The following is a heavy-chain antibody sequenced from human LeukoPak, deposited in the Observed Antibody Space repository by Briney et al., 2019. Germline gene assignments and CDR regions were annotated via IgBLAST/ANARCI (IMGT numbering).Heavy chain of an antibody. D-gene: IGHD3-10*01. CDR1: GGSISSYY. Sequence: SETLSLTCTVSGGSISSYYWSWIRRPPGKGLEWIGHVSFSGTANYNPSLKSRVTISVDTSKNEFSLQLDSVSAADTAVYYCARQLSGRYNFGSGSYYKPFTYYYLDVWGKGTTVTVSS. CDR2: VSFSGTA. V-gene: IGHV4-59*01. J-gene: IGHJ6*03. CDR3: ARQLSGRYNFGSGSYYKPFTYYYLDV.